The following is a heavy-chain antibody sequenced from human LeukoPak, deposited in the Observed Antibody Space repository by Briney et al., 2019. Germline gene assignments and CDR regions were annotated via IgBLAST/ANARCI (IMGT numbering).Heavy chain of an antibody. CDR2: IWYDGSNK. D-gene: IGHD4-11*01. J-gene: IGHJ4*02. Sequence: GGSLRLSCAASGFTFSSYGMHWVRQAPGKGLEWVAVIWYDGSNKYYADSVKGRFTISRDNSMNTLYLQMNSLRAEDTAVYYCANTDYYSNYGYWGQGTLVTVSS. V-gene: IGHV3-33*06. CDR1: GFTFSSYG. CDR3: ANTDYYSNYGY.